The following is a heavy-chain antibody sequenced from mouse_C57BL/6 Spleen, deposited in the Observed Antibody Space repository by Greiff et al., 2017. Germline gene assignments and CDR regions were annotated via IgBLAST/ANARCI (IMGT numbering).Heavy chain of an antibody. CDR2: IHPSDSDT. Sequence: VQLQQPGAELVKPGASVKVSCKASGYTFTSYWMHWVKQRPGQGLEWIGRIHPSDSDTNYNQKFKGKATLTVDKPSSTAYMQLSSLTSEDSAVYYCAIEGEGNYYGYDGYFDYWGQGTTLTVSS. V-gene: IGHV1-74*01. J-gene: IGHJ2*01. CDR1: GYTFTSYW. D-gene: IGHD2-2*01. CDR3: AIEGEGNYYGYDGYFDY.